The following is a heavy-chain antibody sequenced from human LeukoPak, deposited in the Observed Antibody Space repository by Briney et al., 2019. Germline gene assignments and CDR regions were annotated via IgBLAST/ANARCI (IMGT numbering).Heavy chain of an antibody. CDR1: GYTFTSYD. V-gene: IGHV1-8*01. Sequence: GASVKVSCKASGYTFTSYDINWVRQATGQGLEWMGWMNPNSGNTGYAQKFQGRVTMTRNTSISTAYMELSSLRSEDTAVYYCARAAWYYYGSGSYGSFDYWGQGTLVTVSS. CDR2: MNPNSGNT. CDR3: ARAAWYYYGSGSYGSFDY. D-gene: IGHD3-10*01. J-gene: IGHJ4*02.